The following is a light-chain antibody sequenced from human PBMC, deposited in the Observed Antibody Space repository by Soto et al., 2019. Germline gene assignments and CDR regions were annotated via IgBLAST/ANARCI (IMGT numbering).Light chain of an antibody. V-gene: IGLV6-57*04. J-gene: IGLJ2*01. Sequence: NFMLTQPHSVSESPGKTVTISCTRSSGSIASKYVQWYQQRPGSAPTTVIYEDRQRPSGVPDRFSGSIDTSSNSASLTISGLKTEDGAYDYCQSSGDSNHVIFGGGTKLTVL. CDR2: EDR. CDR1: SGSIASKY. CDR3: QSSGDSNHVI.